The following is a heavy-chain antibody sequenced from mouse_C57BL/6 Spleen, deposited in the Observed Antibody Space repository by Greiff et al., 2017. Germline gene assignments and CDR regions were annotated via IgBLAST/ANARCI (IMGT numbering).Heavy chain of an antibody. J-gene: IGHJ4*01. CDR3: AGYSNYLDYYAMDY. Sequence: VKLVESGPELVKPGASVKISCKASGYAFSSSWMNWVKQRPGKGLEWIGRIYPGDGDTNYNGKFKGKATLTADKSSSTAYMQLSSLTSEDSAVYFCAGYSNYLDYYAMDYWGQGTSVTVSS. CDR2: IYPGDGDT. V-gene: IGHV1-82*01. D-gene: IGHD2-5*01. CDR1: GYAFSSSW.